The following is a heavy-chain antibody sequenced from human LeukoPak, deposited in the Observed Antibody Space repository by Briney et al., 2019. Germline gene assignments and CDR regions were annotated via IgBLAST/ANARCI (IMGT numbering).Heavy chain of an antibody. CDR2: IRTAGDP. Sequence: PGGSLRLSCAASGFTFSSYDMHWVRQATGKGLAWVSAIRTAGDPYYPGSVKGRFTISRENAKNSLYLQMNSLRAGDTAVYYCARAGCSGGSCYGYFDYWGQGTLVTVSS. CDR1: GFTFSSYD. J-gene: IGHJ4*02. CDR3: ARAGCSGGSCYGYFDY. D-gene: IGHD2-15*01. V-gene: IGHV3-13*05.